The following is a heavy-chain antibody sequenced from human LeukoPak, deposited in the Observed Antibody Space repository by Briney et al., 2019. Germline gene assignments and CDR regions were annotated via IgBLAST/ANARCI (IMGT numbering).Heavy chain of an antibody. D-gene: IGHD2-21*02. CDR1: GYTFTTYG. V-gene: IGHV1-18*01. CDR2: ISAYDGLR. Sequence: ATVKVSCKASGYTFTTYGISWVRQAPGLGLEWMAWISAYDGLRNDAQKFQGRVTMTRDTSTSTVYMELRSLRSEDTAVYYCARDHYHKIHSVMVTAPDYWGQGTLVIVSS. J-gene: IGHJ4*02. CDR3: ARDHYHKIHSVMVTAPDY.